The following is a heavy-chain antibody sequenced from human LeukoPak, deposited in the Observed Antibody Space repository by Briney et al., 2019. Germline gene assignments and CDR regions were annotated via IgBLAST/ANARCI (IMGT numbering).Heavy chain of an antibody. CDR2: IYYSGST. D-gene: IGHD6-19*01. J-gene: IGHJ4*02. CDR1: GGSISSYY. V-gene: IGHV4-59*12. CDR3: AREERYSSGSNND. Sequence: SETLSLTCTVSGGSISSYYWSWIRQPPGKGLEWIVHIYYSGSTNYNPSLKSRVTISEDTSKNQSSLKLSSVTAADTAVYYCAREERYSSGSNNDWGQGTLVTVSS.